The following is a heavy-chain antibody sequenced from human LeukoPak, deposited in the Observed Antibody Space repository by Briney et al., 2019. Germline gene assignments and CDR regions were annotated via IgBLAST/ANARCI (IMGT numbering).Heavy chain of an antibody. CDR3: AKAIEYCTTTNCQHYFDY. CDR2: IRYDGQNK. V-gene: IGHV3-30*02. J-gene: IGHJ4*02. D-gene: IGHD2-2*01. CDR1: GFTFRTYG. Sequence: GGSLRLSCGASGFTFRTYGMHWVRQAPGKGLEWVAFIRYDGQNKYYVKSVKGRFTISRDNSKNTLYLQMNSLRGEDTAVYYCAKAIEYCTTTNCQHYFDYWGRGTLVTVSS.